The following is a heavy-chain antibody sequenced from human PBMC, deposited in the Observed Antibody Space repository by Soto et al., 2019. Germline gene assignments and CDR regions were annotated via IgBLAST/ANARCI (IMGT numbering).Heavy chain of an antibody. D-gene: IGHD1-26*01. Sequence: ASVKVSCKASGYTFTGYYMHWVRQAPGQGLEWMGWINPNSGGTNYAQKFQGRVTMTRDTSISTAYMELSRLRSDDTAVYYCARDLSGSYYFDYWGQGTLVTVSS. CDR1: GYTFTGYY. V-gene: IGHV1-2*02. CDR2: INPNSGGT. J-gene: IGHJ4*02. CDR3: ARDLSGSYYFDY.